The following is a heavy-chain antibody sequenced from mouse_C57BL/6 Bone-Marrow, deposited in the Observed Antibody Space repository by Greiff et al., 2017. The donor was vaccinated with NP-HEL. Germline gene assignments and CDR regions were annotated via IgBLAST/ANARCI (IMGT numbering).Heavy chain of an antibody. CDR3: ARWNYYYAMDY. V-gene: IGHV1-4*01. CDR2: INPSSGYT. Sequence: VQLKESGAELARPGASVKMSCKASGYTFTSYTMHWVKQRPGQGLEWIGYINPSSGYTKYNQKFKDKATLTADKSSSTAYMQLSSLTSEDSAVYYCARWNYYYAMDYWGQGTSVTVSS. CDR1: GYTFTSYT. J-gene: IGHJ4*01.